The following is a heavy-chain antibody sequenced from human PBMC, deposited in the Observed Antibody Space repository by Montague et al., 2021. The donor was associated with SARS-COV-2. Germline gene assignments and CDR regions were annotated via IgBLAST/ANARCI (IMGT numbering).Heavy chain of an antibody. D-gene: IGHD3-10*01. CDR2: TYYRSKWYH. CDR3: ARGLWFGELLYYYYYYGMDV. Sequence: CAISGDSVSSNSAAWNWIRQSPSRGLEWLGRTYYRSKWYHDYAVSVKSRITINPDTSKNQFSLQLNSVTPEDTAVYYFARGLWFGELLYYYYYYGMDVWGQGTTVTVSS. V-gene: IGHV6-1*01. J-gene: IGHJ6*02. CDR1: GDSVSSNSAA.